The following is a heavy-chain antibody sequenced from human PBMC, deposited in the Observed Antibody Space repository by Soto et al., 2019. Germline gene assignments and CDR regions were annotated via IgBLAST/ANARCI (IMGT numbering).Heavy chain of an antibody. Sequence: QVQLQESGPGLVKPSQTLSLTCTVSGGSISSGGYYWSWIRQHPGKGLEWIGYIYYSGSTYYNPSLKSRVTISVDTSKNQFSLKRSSVTAADTAVYYCARGYCSGGSCYSDAFDIWGQGTMVTVSS. D-gene: IGHD2-15*01. J-gene: IGHJ3*02. CDR1: GGSISSGGYY. CDR2: IYYSGST. CDR3: ARGYCSGGSCYSDAFDI. V-gene: IGHV4-31*03.